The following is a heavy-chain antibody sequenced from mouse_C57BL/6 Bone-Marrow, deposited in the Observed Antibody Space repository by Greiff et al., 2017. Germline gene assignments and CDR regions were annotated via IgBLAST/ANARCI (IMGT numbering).Heavy chain of an antibody. D-gene: IGHD2-12*01. CDR2: IYPGDGDT. CDR3: ARSYSLFAY. V-gene: IGHV1-82*01. Sequence: QVQLQQSGPELVKPGASVKISCKASGYAFSSSWMNWVKQRPGKGLEWIGRIYPGDGDTNYNGKFKGKATLTADKSSSTAYMQLSSLTSEDSAVYFCARSYSLFAYWGQGTLVTVSA. CDR1: GYAFSSSW. J-gene: IGHJ3*01.